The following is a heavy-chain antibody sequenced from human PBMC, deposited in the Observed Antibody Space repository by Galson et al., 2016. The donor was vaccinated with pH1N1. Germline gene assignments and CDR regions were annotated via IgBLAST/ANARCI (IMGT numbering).Heavy chain of an antibody. CDR3: ARLTYYDSSPIDF. D-gene: IGHD3-22*01. Sequence: QSGAEVKKPGESLRISCKGSGYNIASYWIAWVRQMPGRGLEWMGQIDPFDSYTNYSPSFPGHVTISADKSINTAYLQWNTLRASDTAMYFCARLTYYDSSPIDFWGQGTLVTVSS. CDR1: GYNIASYW. J-gene: IGHJ4*02. V-gene: IGHV5-10-1*01. CDR2: IDPFDSYT.